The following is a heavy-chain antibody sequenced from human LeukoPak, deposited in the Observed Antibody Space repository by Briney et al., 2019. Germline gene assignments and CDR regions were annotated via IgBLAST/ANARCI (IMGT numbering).Heavy chain of an antibody. Sequence: ASVKVSCKASGYTFTSYGISWVRQAPGQGLEWMGWISGYNGNTNYAQKLQGRVTLTTDTSTSTAYMEMRSLRSDDTAMYYCARDWAGHSSDWFDMGDAFDIWGRGTMVTVS. J-gene: IGHJ3*02. D-gene: IGHD6-19*01. CDR3: ARDWAGHSSDWFDMGDAFDI. CDR2: ISGYNGNT. V-gene: IGHV1-18*01. CDR1: GYTFTSYG.